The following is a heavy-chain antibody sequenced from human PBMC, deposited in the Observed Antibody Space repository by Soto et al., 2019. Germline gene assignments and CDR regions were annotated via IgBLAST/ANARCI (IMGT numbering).Heavy chain of an antibody. J-gene: IGHJ3*02. V-gene: IGHV3-21*01. CDR3: AREGRIRGTMVRGVSDAFDI. CDR1: GFTFRSFT. CDR2: ISSNSAYI. Sequence: GGSLRLSCAASGFTFRSFTMNWVRQAPGKGLEWVSTISSNSAYIYYTDALRGRFTISRDNSKNTLYLQMNSLRAEDTAVYYCAREGRIRGTMVRGVSDAFDIWGQGTMVTVSS. D-gene: IGHD3-10*01.